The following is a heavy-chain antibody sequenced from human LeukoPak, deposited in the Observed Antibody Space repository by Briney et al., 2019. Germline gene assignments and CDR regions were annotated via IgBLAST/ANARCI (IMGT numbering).Heavy chain of an antibody. Sequence: SETLSLTCTVSGGSISSGEHYWRWIRQHPGEGLECVGYIHYSGSTYYNPSLGSRVTISIDTSKRQFSLRLSSLTAADTAGYYCARGAARGIDYWGRGTLVTVSS. V-gene: IGHV4-31*03. CDR1: GGSISSGEHY. CDR3: ARGAARGIDY. J-gene: IGHJ4*02. D-gene: IGHD6-6*01. CDR2: IHYSGST.